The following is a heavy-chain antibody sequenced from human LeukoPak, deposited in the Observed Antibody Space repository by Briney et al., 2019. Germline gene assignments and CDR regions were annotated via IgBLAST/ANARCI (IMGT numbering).Heavy chain of an antibody. D-gene: IGHD1-26*01. J-gene: IGHJ6*02. CDR1: GGPISSYH. Sequence: PETPSDTRSVSGGPISSYHWNWIRQPPGKGLEWVGYIRSGSTNYNPSLKSRVTISVDTSKNQFSLKLSSVTAADTAVYYCARSPWGEMAIWGRGTTVTVSS. V-gene: IGHV4-59*01. CDR2: IRSGST. CDR3: ARSPWGEMAI.